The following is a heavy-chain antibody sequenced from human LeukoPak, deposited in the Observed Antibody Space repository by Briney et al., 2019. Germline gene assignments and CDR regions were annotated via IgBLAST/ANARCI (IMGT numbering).Heavy chain of an antibody. J-gene: IGHJ4*02. CDR2: IYYSGGT. D-gene: IGHD2-21*02. CDR1: GGSISSYY. Sequence: SETLSLTCTVSGGSISSYYWSWIRQPPGKGLEWIGYIYYSGGTNYNPSLKSRVTISVDTSKNQFSLKLSSVTAADTAVYYCAREGYGGDSMGLDYWGQGTLVTVSS. CDR3: AREGYGGDSMGLDY. V-gene: IGHV4-59*12.